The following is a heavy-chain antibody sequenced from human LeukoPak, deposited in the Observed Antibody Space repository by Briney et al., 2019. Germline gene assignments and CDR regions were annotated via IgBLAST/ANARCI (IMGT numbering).Heavy chain of an antibody. V-gene: IGHV3-9*01. D-gene: IGHD3-22*01. Sequence: PGGSLRLSCAASGFTFDDYAMHWVRQAPGKGLERVSGISWNSGSIGYADSVKGRFTISRDNAKNSLYLQMNSLRAEDTALYYCASGRSYDSSGLDYWGQGTLVTVSS. CDR2: ISWNSGSI. CDR3: ASGRSYDSSGLDY. J-gene: IGHJ4*02. CDR1: GFTFDDYA.